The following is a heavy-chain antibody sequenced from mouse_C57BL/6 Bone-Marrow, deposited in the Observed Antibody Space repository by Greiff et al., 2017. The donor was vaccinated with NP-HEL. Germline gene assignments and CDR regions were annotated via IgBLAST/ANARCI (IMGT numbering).Heavy chain of an antibody. CDR3: ALPPGFAY. CDR2: INPYNGDT. CDR1: GYSFTGYF. Sequence: EVQLQQSGPELVKPGDSVKISCKASGYSFTGYFMNWVMQSHGKSLEWIGRINPYNGDTFYNQKFKGKATLTVDKSSGTAHMELRGLASDDSAVYYCALPPGFAYWGQGTLVTVSA. J-gene: IGHJ3*01. V-gene: IGHV1-20*01.